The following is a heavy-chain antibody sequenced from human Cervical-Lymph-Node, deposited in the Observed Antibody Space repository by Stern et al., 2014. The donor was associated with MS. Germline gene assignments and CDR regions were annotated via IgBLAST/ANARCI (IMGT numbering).Heavy chain of an antibody. CDR3: ARVDDCSGGTCFSTSWFDP. V-gene: IGHV4-59*01. J-gene: IGHJ5*02. Sequence: VQLVESGPGLVKPSETLSLTCTVSGGSFNNYYWRWIRQPPGKGLEWVGYLYQGGRTTYNPSLKRRVTISLHTSKKQFSLRLTSVTAADTAVYYCARVDDCSGGTCFSTSWFDPWGQGTLVTVSS. D-gene: IGHD2-15*01. CDR2: LYQGGRT. CDR1: GGSFNNYY.